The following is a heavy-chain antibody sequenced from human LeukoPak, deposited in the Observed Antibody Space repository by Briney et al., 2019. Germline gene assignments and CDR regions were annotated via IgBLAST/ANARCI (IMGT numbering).Heavy chain of an antibody. V-gene: IGHV3-53*01. CDR2: IYSGGST. Sequence: GGSLRLSCAASGFTVSSNYMSWVRQAPGKGLEWVSVIYSGGSTYYADSVKGRFTIPRDNSKNTLYLQMNSLRAEDTAVYYCARDLGYGGYPTDAFDIWGQGTMVTVSS. CDR3: ARDLGYGGYPTDAFDI. D-gene: IGHD5-12*01. J-gene: IGHJ3*02. CDR1: GFTVSSNY.